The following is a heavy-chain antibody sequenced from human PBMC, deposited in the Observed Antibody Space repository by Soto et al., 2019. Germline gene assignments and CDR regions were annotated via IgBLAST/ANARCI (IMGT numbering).Heavy chain of an antibody. V-gene: IGHV3-74*01. Sequence: EVQLVESGGGLVQPGGSLRLSCVVSEFTFSSSWMHWVRQGPGKGLVWVSRINRDGSSTNYADSVKGRFTTSRDNAKNRLYLQMNSRRAEDTALYFLVTGLADYWGQGTLVTVSS. CDR2: INRDGSST. J-gene: IGHJ4*02. CDR3: VTGLADY. CDR1: EFTFSSSW.